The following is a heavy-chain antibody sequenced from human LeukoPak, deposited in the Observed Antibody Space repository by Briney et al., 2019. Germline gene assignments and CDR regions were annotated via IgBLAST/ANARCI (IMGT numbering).Heavy chain of an antibody. D-gene: IGHD5-18*01. CDR2: ISSNGVST. CDR1: GFTFSSYA. V-gene: IGHV3-64*01. Sequence: GGTPRLSCAASGFTFSSYAMHWVRQAPGKGLEYVSAISSNGVSTYYANSVKGRFTISRDNSKNTLYLQMGSLRAEDMAVYYCARDGPGIQLCAYFDYWGQRTLVPVSS. J-gene: IGHJ4*02. CDR3: ARDGPGIQLCAYFDY.